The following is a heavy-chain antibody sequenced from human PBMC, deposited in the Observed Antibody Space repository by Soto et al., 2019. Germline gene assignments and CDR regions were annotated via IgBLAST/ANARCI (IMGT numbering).Heavy chain of an antibody. V-gene: IGHV3-74*01. CDR1: GFTFNSYW. J-gene: IGHJ4*02. Sequence: EVQLVESGGGLVQPGGSLRLSCAASGFTFNSYWMHWVRQAPGKGLVWVSRIDRYGTDTNDADSVKGRFTISRDNAKNTLFLQMNSLTAEDTAVYYCARATTTVTTRPTLGYWGRGTLVTVSS. D-gene: IGHD4-17*01. CDR2: IDRYGTDT. CDR3: ARATTTVTTRPTLGY.